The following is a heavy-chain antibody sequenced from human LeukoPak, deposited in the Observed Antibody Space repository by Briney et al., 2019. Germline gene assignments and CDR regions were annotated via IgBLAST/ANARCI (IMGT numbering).Heavy chain of an antibody. J-gene: IGHJ4*02. CDR3: AKNWMTAVVTPVLDY. V-gene: IGHV3-23*01. D-gene: IGHD4-23*01. CDR2: ISGSGGST. Sequence: GGSLRLSCAASGFTFSSYGMSWVRQAPGKGLEWVSAISGSGGSTYYADSVKGRFTISRDKPKNTLYLQMNSLRAEDTAVYYCAKNWMTAVVTPVLDYWGQGTLVTVSS. CDR1: GFTFSSYG.